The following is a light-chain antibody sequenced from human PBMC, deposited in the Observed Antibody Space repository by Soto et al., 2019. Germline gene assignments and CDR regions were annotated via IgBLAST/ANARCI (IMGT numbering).Light chain of an antibody. CDR2: GAS. CDR1: QGISNY. V-gene: IGKV1-27*01. CDR3: QKYDSALT. J-gene: IGKJ4*01. Sequence: DIQMTQSPSSLSASVGDRVTITCRASQGISNYLAWYQQKPGKVPKLLIHGASTLLSGVPSRFSGSGSGTDFTLTISSLQPEDVATYYCQKYDSALTFGGGTKVEIK.